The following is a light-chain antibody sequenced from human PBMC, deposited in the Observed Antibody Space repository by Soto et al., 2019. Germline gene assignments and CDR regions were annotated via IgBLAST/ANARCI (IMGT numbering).Light chain of an antibody. J-gene: IGLJ1*01. CDR1: SSDVGRYNF. CDR3: SSYALTSFV. Sequence: QSALTQPPSASGSPGQSVTISCTGTSSDVGRYNFVSWYQQHPGKAPKLMIYEVSKRPSGVPDRFSGSKSGNTASLTVSGLQAEDEADYYCSSYALTSFVFGTGTKLTVL. CDR2: EVS. V-gene: IGLV2-8*01.